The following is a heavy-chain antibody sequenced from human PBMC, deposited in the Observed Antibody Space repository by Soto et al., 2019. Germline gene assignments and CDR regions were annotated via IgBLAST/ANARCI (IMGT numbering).Heavy chain of an antibody. V-gene: IGHV4-61*01. CDR2: ISYSGST. Sequence: PSETLSLTCTVSGGSVSGGNFYWTWIRQPPGEGLEWIGYISYSGSTNYNSSLKSRVAMSLDTSKNQFSLKLTSVTAADTAIYYCAGDNQYSGYDFVSRFDLWGQGALVTVSS. CDR1: GGSVSGGNFY. D-gene: IGHD5-12*01. CDR3: AGDNQYSGYDFVSRFDL. J-gene: IGHJ4*02.